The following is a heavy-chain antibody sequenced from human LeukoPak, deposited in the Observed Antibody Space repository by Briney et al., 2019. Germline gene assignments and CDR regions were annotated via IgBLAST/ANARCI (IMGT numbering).Heavy chain of an antibody. D-gene: IGHD3-22*01. CDR2: ISYDGSDK. CDR3: AKGGYYYDSTGYHYAGGDY. Sequence: PGGSLRLSCAASGFTFSSYGMHWVRQAPGKGLEWVAVISYDGSDKFYADSVKGRFTISRDNSKDTLYLQMNSPRREDTAVYYCAKGGYYYDSTGYHYAGGDYWGQGTLVTVSS. CDR1: GFTFSSYG. J-gene: IGHJ4*02. V-gene: IGHV3-30*18.